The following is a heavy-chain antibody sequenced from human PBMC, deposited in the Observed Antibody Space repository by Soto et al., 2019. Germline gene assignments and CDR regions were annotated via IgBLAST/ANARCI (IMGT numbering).Heavy chain of an antibody. V-gene: IGHV3-23*01. CDR1: GFTFTDYA. CDR2: ISGIGGST. J-gene: IGHJ4*02. Sequence: GGSLRLSCAASGFTFTDYALSWVRQAPGKGLEWVATISGIGGSTYLADSVKGRLSISRDNSKNTVSLLMNSLRAEDTAVYFCARGSSGYISSWYYFDYWGRGTLVTSPQ. D-gene: IGHD6-13*01. CDR3: ARGSSGYISSWYYFDY.